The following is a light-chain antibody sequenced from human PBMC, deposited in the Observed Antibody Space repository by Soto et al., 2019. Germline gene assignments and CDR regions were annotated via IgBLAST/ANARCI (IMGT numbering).Light chain of an antibody. CDR2: KVS. Sequence: DVVLTQSPLALAVTLGQPASISCRSSQSLEYSDGNAYLNWFQQRPGQSPRRLIYKVSNRGSGVPDRFSGSGSGTDFTLQISRVEAEDVAVYYCMHGTVWPQTFAGGTKVEIK. J-gene: IGKJ4*01. CDR1: QSLEYSDGNAY. CDR3: MHGTVWPQT. V-gene: IGKV2-30*01.